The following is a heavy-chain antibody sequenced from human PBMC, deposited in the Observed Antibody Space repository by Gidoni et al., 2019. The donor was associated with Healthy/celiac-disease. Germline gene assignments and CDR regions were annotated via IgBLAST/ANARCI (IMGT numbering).Heavy chain of an antibody. V-gene: IGHV3-30*01. J-gene: IGHJ4*02. CDR2: ISYDGSNK. D-gene: IGHD5-12*01. CDR1: GFPFSSYA. Sequence: QVQLVESGGGVVQPGRSLRLSCAASGFPFSSYAMHWVRQAPGKGLEWVAVISYDGSNKYYADSVKGRFTISRDNSKNTLYLQMNSLRAEDTAVYYCARDPGGYDQPQYYFDYWGQGTLVTVSS. CDR3: ARDPGGYDQPQYYFDY.